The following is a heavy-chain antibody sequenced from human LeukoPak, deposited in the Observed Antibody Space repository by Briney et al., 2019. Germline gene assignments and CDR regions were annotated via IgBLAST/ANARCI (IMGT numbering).Heavy chain of an antibody. CDR1: GFTVSSNY. Sequence: PGGSLRLSCAASGFTVSSNYMSWVRQAPGKGLEWVSVIYSGGSTYYADSVKGRFTISRDNSKNTLYLQMNSLRAEDTAVYYCARVYYDYVWGSYRYYYYYMDVWGKGTTVTISS. D-gene: IGHD3-16*02. V-gene: IGHV3-66*01. J-gene: IGHJ6*03. CDR3: ARVYYDYVWGSYRYYYYYMDV. CDR2: IYSGGST.